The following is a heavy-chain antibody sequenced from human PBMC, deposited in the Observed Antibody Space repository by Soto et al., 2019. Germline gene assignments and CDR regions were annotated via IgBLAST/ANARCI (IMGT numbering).Heavy chain of an antibody. CDR1: GGSISSGGYS. Sequence: SETLSLTCAVSGGSISSGGYSWSWIRQPPGKGLEWIGYIYHSGSTYYNPSLKSRVTISVDRSKNQFSLKLSSVTAADTAVYYCASRSRLYYFDYWGQGTLVTVSS. CDR2: IYHSGST. J-gene: IGHJ4*02. V-gene: IGHV4-30-2*01. D-gene: IGHD3-10*01. CDR3: ASRSRLYYFDY.